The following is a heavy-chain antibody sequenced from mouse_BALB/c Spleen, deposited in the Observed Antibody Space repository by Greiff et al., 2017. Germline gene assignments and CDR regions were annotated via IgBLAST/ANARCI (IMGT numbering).Heavy chain of an antibody. CDR3: ARRLVSLYFDY. CDR1: GFTFSSYA. J-gene: IGHJ2*01. D-gene: IGHD6-1*01. V-gene: IGHV5-6-5*01. CDR2: ISSGGST. Sequence: DVKLVESGGGLVKPGGSLKLSCAASGFTFSSYAMSWVRQTPEKRLEWVASISSGGSTYYPDSVKGRFTISRDNARNILYLQMSSLRSEDTAMYYCARRLVSLYFDYWGQGTTLTVSS.